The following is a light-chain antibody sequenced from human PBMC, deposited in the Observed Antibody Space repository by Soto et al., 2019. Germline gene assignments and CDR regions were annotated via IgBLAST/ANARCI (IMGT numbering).Light chain of an antibody. Sequence: QSALTQPASVSGSPGQSITISCTGTSSDVGGYNYVSWYQQHPGKAPKLMIYDVSNRPSGVSNRFSGSKSGNTASLTISGLQAEDGADYYCSSYTSSSPRVFGGGTKVNVL. J-gene: IGLJ2*01. CDR3: SSYTSSSPRV. V-gene: IGLV2-14*01. CDR1: SSDVGGYNY. CDR2: DVS.